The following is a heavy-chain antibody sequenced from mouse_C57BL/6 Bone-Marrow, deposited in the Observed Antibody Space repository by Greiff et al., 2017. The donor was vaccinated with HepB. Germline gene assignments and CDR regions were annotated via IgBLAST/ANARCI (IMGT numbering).Heavy chain of an antibody. J-gene: IGHJ1*03. Sequence: EVQRVESGGGLVQPGGSLKLSCAASGFTFSDYYMYWVRQTPEKRLELVAYISNGGGSTYYPDTVKGRFTISRDNAKNTLYLQMSRLKSEDTAMYYCAVSYDGYSNFDVWGTGTTVTVSS. CDR2: ISNGGGST. CDR1: GFTFSDYY. D-gene: IGHD2-3*01. CDR3: AVSYDGYSNFDV. V-gene: IGHV5-12*01.